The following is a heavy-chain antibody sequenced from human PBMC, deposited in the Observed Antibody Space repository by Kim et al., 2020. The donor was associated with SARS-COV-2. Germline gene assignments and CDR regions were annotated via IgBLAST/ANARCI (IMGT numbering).Heavy chain of an antibody. V-gene: IGHV3-13*04. CDR1: GFTFSSYD. J-gene: IGHJ2*01. D-gene: IGHD2-8*02. Sequence: GGSLRLSCAASGFTFSSYDMHWVRQATGKGLEWVSAIGTAGDTYYPGSVKGRFTISRENAKNSLYLQMNSLRAGDTAVYYCARGAWSGYFDLWGRGTLVTVSS. CDR2: IGTAGDT. CDR3: ARGAWSGYFDL.